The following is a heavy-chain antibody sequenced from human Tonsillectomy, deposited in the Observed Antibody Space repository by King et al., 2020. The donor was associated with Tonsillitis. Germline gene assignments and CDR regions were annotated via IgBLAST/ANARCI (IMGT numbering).Heavy chain of an antibody. Sequence: VQLVESGGGLVQPGGSLRLSCAASGFTFSRSAMSWVRQAPGKGLEWVSGINDTGVSTYYADSVKGRFTISRDNCKNTLYLQMNSLRAEDTAVYYCAKDYTVYHYWGQGTLVTVSS. CDR3: AKDYTVYHY. J-gene: IGHJ4*02. CDR1: GFTFSRSA. CDR2: INDTGVST. D-gene: IGHD5/OR15-5a*01. V-gene: IGHV3-23*04.